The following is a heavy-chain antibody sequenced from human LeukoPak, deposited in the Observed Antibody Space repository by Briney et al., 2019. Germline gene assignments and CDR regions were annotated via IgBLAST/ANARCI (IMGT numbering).Heavy chain of an antibody. CDR3: ARYAVEYSGTYFDS. CDR2: IYYSGST. J-gene: IGHJ4*02. V-gene: IGHV4-39*01. D-gene: IGHD1-26*01. CDR1: GGSISSSSYY. Sequence: SETLSLTCTVSGGSISSSSYYWGWIRQPPGKGLEWIGSIYYSGSTYYNPSLKSRVTISVDTSKYQFSLKLGSVTAADTAVYYCARYAVEYSGTYFDSWGQGSLVTVSS.